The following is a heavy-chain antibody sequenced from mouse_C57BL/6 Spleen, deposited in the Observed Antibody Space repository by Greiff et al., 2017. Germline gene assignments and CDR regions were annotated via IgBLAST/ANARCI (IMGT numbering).Heavy chain of an antibody. CDR3: AKWDSLYAMDY. CDR2: ICRGGST. CDR1: GFSFTSYG. Sequence: VQLVESGPGLVQPSQSLSITCTVSGFSFTSYGVHWVRQSPGKGLEWLGVICRGGSTDYNAAFMSRLSITKDNSNSQVFFKMNSLQADDTAIYYCAKWDSLYAMDYWGQGTSVTVSS. J-gene: IGHJ4*01. D-gene: IGHD6-2*01. V-gene: IGHV2-5*01.